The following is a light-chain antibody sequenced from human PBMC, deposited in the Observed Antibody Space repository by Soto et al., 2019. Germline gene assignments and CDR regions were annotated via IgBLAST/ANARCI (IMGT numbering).Light chain of an antibody. CDR1: SSDVGGYTY. Sequence: QSALTQPASVSGSPGQSITISCTGTSSDVGGYTYVSWYQQHPGKAPKLMIYEVSNRPSGVSYRFSGSKSGNTASLTISGLQAEDEADYYCNSYTSSSTYVVFGGGTKLTVL. J-gene: IGLJ2*01. CDR2: EVS. V-gene: IGLV2-14*01. CDR3: NSYTSSSTYVV.